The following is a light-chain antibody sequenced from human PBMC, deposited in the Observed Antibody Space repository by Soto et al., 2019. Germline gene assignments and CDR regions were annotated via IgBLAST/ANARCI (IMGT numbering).Light chain of an antibody. V-gene: IGKV3-20*01. J-gene: IGKJ2*01. CDR3: QQYGRSPLMYA. Sequence: ENVLTQSPGTLSLSPGERATLSCRASQSVDSNFLAWYQQKPGQAPRLLIYGAYTRAAGVPDRFSGSGSGTDFTLTITRLEPEDFAVYYCQQYGRSPLMYAFGQGTKLGVK. CDR1: QSVDSNF. CDR2: GAY.